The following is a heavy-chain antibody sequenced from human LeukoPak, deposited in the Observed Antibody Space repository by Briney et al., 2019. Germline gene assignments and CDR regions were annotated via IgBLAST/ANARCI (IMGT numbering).Heavy chain of an antibody. D-gene: IGHD3-10*01. CDR3: AKDRHGSGSYPRFDY. CDR2: ISGSGGST. CDR1: GFTFSSYA. Sequence: PGGSLRLSCAASGFTFSSYAMSWVRQAPGKGLQWVSAISGSGGSTYYADSVKGRFTISRDNSKNTLYLQMNSLRAEDTAVYYCAKDRHGSGSYPRFDYWGQGTLVTVSS. V-gene: IGHV3-23*01. J-gene: IGHJ4*02.